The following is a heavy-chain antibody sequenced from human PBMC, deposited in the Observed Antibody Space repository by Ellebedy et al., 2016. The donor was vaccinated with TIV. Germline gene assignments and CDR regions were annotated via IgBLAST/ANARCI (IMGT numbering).Heavy chain of an antibody. J-gene: IGHJ6*01. CDR1: GFTFSSSA. D-gene: IGHD6-25*01. Sequence: PSETLSLTCAASGFTFSSSAMGWVRQAPGKGPEWVSAISDDGVRTYSADSVNGRLTISRDNSKSTLFLQMNSLRAEDAAKYYCTKHRPSASMDVWGQGTTVAVSS. CDR3: TKHRPSASMDV. V-gene: IGHV3-23*01. CDR2: ISDDGVRT.